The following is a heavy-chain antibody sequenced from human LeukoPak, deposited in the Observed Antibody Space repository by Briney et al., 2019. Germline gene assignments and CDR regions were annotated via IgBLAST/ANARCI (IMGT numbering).Heavy chain of an antibody. V-gene: IGHV3-23*01. CDR1: GFTFSSYA. D-gene: IGHD3-22*01. J-gene: IGHJ1*01. CDR3: AKGCGYNCYPPSY. Sequence: GGSLRLSCAASGFTFSSYAMNRVRQAPGKGLEWVSGISGSGGGTYHADSVKGRFTMSRDNSKNTLYLQMNSLRAEDTAVYYCAKGCGYNCYPPSYRGQGTLVTVSS. CDR2: ISGSGGGT.